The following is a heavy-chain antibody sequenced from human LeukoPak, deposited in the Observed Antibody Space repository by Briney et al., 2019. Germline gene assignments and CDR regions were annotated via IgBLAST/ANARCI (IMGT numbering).Heavy chain of an antibody. CDR3: VRVNARDAFDI. CDR2: IYYSGST. CDR1: GGSICSYS. D-gene: IGHD2-2*01. Sequence: PSETLSLTCTLSGGSICSYSWNWIGQSPGTGLEWIGYIYYSGSTMYNPSLRSRVTISVDTSKNQFSLKLRSVTAADTAVYYCVRVNARDAFDIWGQGTMVTVSS. V-gene: IGHV4-59*08. J-gene: IGHJ3*02.